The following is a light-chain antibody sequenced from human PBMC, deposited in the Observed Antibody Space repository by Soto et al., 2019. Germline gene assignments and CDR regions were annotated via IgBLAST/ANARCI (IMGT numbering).Light chain of an antibody. Sequence: EIVMTQSPVTLSVSPGERVTLSCRASQSLATNLAWYQQNPGQTPRLVIYGISARASGIPGRFRGSGFGTDFTLPISSLQPEDSAVYYCQQYLDWPLTFGGGTKLEI. CDR1: QSLATN. CDR3: QQYLDWPLT. V-gene: IGKV3-15*01. CDR2: GIS. J-gene: IGKJ4*02.